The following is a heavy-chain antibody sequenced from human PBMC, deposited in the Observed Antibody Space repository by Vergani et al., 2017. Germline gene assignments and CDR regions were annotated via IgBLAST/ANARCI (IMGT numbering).Heavy chain of an antibody. CDR3: VREGSYCGSTTCRNPSYVYYYHMDV. V-gene: IGHV3-33*01. Sequence: QVQLVESGGGVVQPGRSLRLSCTSSGFTFSTYAMHWVRQAPGKGLEWVAIIYYDGSNKYYADSVKGEFTIARDNSRNTLDLLMSSLRAEDTAIYYCVREGSYCGSTTCRNPSYVYYYHMDVWGEGTTVTVSS. CDR1: GFTFSTYA. J-gene: IGHJ6*03. D-gene: IGHD2-21*01. CDR2: IYYDGSNK.